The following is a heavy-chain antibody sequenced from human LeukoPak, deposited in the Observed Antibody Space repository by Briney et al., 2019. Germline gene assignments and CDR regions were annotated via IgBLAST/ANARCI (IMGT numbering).Heavy chain of an antibody. CDR1: GFTFSTYW. CDR2: INPDGSTT. J-gene: IGHJ4*02. D-gene: IGHD3-16*01. Sequence: PGGSLRLSCAASGFTFSTYWMHWVRHAPGKGLVRVSRINPDGSTTNYADSVKGRFAISRDNAKNTLYLQMNSLRAEDTAVYYCARLNENGGGWGQGTLVTVSS. V-gene: IGHV3-74*01. CDR3: ARLNENGGG.